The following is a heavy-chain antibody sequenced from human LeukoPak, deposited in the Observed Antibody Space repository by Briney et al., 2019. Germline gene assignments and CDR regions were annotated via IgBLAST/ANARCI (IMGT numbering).Heavy chain of an antibody. CDR2: IYSGGST. Sequence: PSGTLSLTCAVSGGSISSSNWWSWVRQAPGKGLEWVSVIYSGGSTYYADSVKGRFTISRDNSKNTLYLQMNSLRAEDTAVYYCAREGNDAFDIWGQGTMVTVSS. CDR1: GGSISSSNW. J-gene: IGHJ3*02. V-gene: IGHV3-53*01. CDR3: AREGNDAFDI.